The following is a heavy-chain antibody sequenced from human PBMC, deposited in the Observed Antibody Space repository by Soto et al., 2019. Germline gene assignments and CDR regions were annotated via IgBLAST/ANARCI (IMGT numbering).Heavy chain of an antibody. J-gene: IGHJ6*02. CDR3: ARDKRGARMDV. V-gene: IGHV4-59*01. Sequence: SETLSLTCTVSGGSISSYYWSWIRQPPGKGLEWIGYIYYSGSTNYNPSLKSRVTISVDTSKNQFSLKLSSVTAADTAVYYCARDKRGARMDVWGQGTTVTVSS. CDR1: GGSISSYY. CDR2: IYYSGST.